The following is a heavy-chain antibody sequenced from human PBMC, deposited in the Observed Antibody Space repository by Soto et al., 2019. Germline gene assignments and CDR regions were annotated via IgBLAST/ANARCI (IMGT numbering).Heavy chain of an antibody. D-gene: IGHD2-21*01. CDR1: GFTVSSSY. V-gene: IGHV3-66*01. Sequence: GGSLRLSCAASGFTVSSSYMSWVRQAPGKGLEWVSVIYSGGSTYYADSVKGRFTISRDNSKNTLYLQMNSLRAEDTAVYYCARDRVVVIAYYYYYGMDVWGQANTVTSP. J-gene: IGHJ6*02. CDR2: IYSGGST. CDR3: ARDRVVVIAYYYYYGMDV.